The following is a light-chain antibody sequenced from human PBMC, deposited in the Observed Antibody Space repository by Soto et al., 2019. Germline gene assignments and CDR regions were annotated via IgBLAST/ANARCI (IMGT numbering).Light chain of an antibody. CDR2: GAS. Sequence: DIQMTQSPSSLSASVGDRVTITCRASQDIRNDLIWYQQKPGKAPKRLIYGASILQSGVPPRFSGSGSGTEFALTISSLQPEDFATYYCLHHHTYPWTFVQGTKVEIK. CDR1: QDIRND. CDR3: LHHHTYPWT. V-gene: IGKV1-17*01. J-gene: IGKJ1*01.